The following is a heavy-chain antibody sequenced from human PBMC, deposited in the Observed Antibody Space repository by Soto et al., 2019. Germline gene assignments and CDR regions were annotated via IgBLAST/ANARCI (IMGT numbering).Heavy chain of an antibody. Sequence: QLQLQESGPGLVKPSETPSLTCTVSGASISRSTYYWGWIRQPPGKGLEWIGSIYYSGTTYYNPSLKSRVTISVDTSKNQFSLKLNSVTAADTAVYYCARFFSYSANEEWGQGTLVTVSS. V-gene: IGHV4-39*01. J-gene: IGHJ4*02. D-gene: IGHD5-12*01. CDR2: IYYSGTT. CDR3: ARFFSYSANEE. CDR1: GASISRSTYY.